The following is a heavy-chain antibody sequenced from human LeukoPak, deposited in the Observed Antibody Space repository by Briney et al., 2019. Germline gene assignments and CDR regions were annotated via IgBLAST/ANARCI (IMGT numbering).Heavy chain of an antibody. D-gene: IGHD1-26*01. CDR1: GGTFSGYY. J-gene: IGHJ4*02. CDR3: ARRPRNGGSSGGPSGLDY. V-gene: IGHV4-34*01. CDR2: INHDGIT. Sequence: SETLSLTCAVYGGTFSGYYWSWIRQPPGKGLEWIGEINHDGITNYNPSPKSRVTVSADTSKNQFSLKVRSMTAADTAVYYCARRPRNGGSSGGPSGLDYWGQGTRVTVSS.